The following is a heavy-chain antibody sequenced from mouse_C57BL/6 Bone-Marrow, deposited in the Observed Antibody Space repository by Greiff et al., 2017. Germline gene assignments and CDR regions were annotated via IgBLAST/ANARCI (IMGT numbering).Heavy chain of an antibody. J-gene: IGHJ2*01. V-gene: IGHV1-69*01. CDR3: AREDGYYSFDY. CDR1: GYTFTSYW. CDR2: IDPSDSYT. D-gene: IGHD2-3*01. Sequence: QVQLQQPGAELVMPGASVKLSCKASGYTFTSYWMHWVKQRPGQGLEWIGEIDPSDSYTNYNQKFKGKSTLTVDKSSSTAYMQLSSLTSEDSAVYYCAREDGYYSFDYWGQGTTLTVSS.